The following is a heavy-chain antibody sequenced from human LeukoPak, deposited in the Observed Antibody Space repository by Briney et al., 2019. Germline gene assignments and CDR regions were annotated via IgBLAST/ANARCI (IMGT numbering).Heavy chain of an antibody. V-gene: IGHV1-18*01. Sequence: GASVKVSCKASGYTFISYGISWVRQAPGQGLEWMGWISAYNGNTNYAQKLQGRVTMTTDTSTSTAYMELRSLRSDDTAVYFCASSYYYGSGSYFWFDPWGQGTLVTVSS. CDR2: ISAYNGNT. J-gene: IGHJ5*02. CDR1: GYTFISYG. D-gene: IGHD3-10*01. CDR3: ASSYYYGSGSYFWFDP.